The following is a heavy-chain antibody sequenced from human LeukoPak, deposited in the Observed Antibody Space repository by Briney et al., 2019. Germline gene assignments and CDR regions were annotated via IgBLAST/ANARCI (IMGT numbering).Heavy chain of an antibody. J-gene: IGHJ4*02. CDR1: GYTFTGYY. Sequence: GASVKVSCKASGYTFTGYYMHWVRQAPGQGLEWMGWINPNSGGTNYAQKFQGRVTMTRDTSISTAYMELSRLRSDDTAVYYCARGEAFSSWYGEDFDYWGQGTLVTVSS. D-gene: IGHD6-13*01. CDR2: INPNSGGT. V-gene: IGHV1-2*02. CDR3: ARGEAFSSWYGEDFDY.